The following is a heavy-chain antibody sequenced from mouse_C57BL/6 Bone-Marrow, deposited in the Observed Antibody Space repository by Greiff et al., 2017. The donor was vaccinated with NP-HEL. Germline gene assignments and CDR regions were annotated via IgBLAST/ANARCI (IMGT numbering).Heavy chain of an antibody. V-gene: IGHV1-64*01. CDR2: IHPNSGST. D-gene: IGHD1-1*01. CDR3: ARSRYYGSSLY. Sequence: VQLQQPGAELVKPGASVKLSCKASGYTFTSYWMHWVKQRPGQGLEWIGMIHPNSGSTNYNEKFKSKATLTVDKSSSTAYMQLSSLTSEDSAVYYCARSRYYGSSLYWGQGTLVTVSA. CDR1: GYTFTSYW. J-gene: IGHJ3*01.